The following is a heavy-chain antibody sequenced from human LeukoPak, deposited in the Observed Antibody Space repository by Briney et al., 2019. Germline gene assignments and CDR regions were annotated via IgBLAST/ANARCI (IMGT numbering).Heavy chain of an antibody. D-gene: IGHD1-7*01. CDR1: GFTFSNAW. Sequence: PGGSLRLSCAASGFTFSNAWMSWVRQAPGKGLEWVGRIKSKTDGGTTDYAAPVKGRFTISRDDSKNTLYLQMNSLKTEDTAVYYCTTDLVWNYEDYFDYWGQGTLVTVSS. J-gene: IGHJ4*02. CDR3: TTDLVWNYEDYFDY. V-gene: IGHV3-15*01. CDR2: IKSKTDGGTT.